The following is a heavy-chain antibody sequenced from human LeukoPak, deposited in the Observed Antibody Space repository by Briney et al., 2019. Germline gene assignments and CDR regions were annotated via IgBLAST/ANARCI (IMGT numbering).Heavy chain of an antibody. J-gene: IGHJ4*02. CDR3: TRGVAISTSGWYDTFDY. Sequence: GGSLRLSCAASGFPFSNYAMFCVRQAPGKGLEYVSVLCNDGSRIYYADSVKGRFTTSRDNSKNTLYLQMGSLRAEDMAVYYCTRGVAISTSGWYDTFDYWGQGALVTVSS. V-gene: IGHV3-64*02. CDR1: GFPFSNYA. CDR2: LCNDGSRI. D-gene: IGHD6-19*01.